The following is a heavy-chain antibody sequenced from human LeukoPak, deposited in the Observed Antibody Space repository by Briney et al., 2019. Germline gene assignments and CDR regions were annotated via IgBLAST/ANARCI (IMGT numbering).Heavy chain of an antibody. J-gene: IGHJ6*03. V-gene: IGHV3-64*01. CDR1: AFTLTICA. D-gene: IGHD1-1*01. CDR3: ARVEDYYYYMDV. Sequence: GGSRRLASPPSAFTLTICAMRWVRQAPGKVLGYVSAISSNGGSTYYANSVKGRFTISRDNSKNTLYLQMGSLRAEDMAVYYCARVEDYYYYMDVWGKGTTVTVSS. CDR2: ISSNGGST.